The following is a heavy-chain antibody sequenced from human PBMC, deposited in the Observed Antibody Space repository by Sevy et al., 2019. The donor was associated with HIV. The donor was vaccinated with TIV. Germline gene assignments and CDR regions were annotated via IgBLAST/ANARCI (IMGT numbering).Heavy chain of an antibody. J-gene: IGHJ4*02. CDR2: VYYDGST. V-gene: IGHV4-39*01. CDR3: ARFGSGYFDY. CDR1: GGSISSTSYY. Sequence: SETLSLTCTVSGGSISSTSYYWGWIRQPPGKGLEWIGSVYYDGSTYYNSSLKSRATISGGTSKNQFSLKLSFVTAADTAVYYCARFGSGYFDYWGQGALVTVSS. D-gene: IGHD3-22*01.